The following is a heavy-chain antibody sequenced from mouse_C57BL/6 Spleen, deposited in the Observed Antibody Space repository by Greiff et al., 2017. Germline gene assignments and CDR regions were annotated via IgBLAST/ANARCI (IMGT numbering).Heavy chain of an antibody. CDR1: GYTFTSYW. CDR2: IYPGNSDT. D-gene: IGHD1-1*01. V-gene: IGHV1-5*01. J-gene: IGHJ1*03. CDR3: ARVGATNLYFDV. Sequence: VQLQQSGTVLARPGASVKMSCKTSGYTFTSYWMHWVKQRPGQGLEWIGAIYPGNSDTSYNQKFKGKAKLTAVTSASTAYMGLSSLTNGDSAVYYCARVGATNLYFDVWGTGTTVTVSS.